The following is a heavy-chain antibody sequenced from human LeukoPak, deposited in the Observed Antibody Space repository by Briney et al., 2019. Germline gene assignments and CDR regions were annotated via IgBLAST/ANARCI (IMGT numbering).Heavy chain of an antibody. CDR2: TYYRSKWYN. CDR1: GDSVSSNSAA. V-gene: IGHV6-1*01. Sequence: SQTLSLTCAIFGDSVSSNSAAWNWIRQSPSRGLEWLGRTYYRSKWYNDYAVSVKSRITINPDTSKNQFSLQLNSVTPEDTAVYYCARDQYYGSGSYYKSVYFWFDPWGQGTLVTVSS. J-gene: IGHJ5*02. CDR3: ARDQYYGSGSYYKSVYFWFDP. D-gene: IGHD3-10*01.